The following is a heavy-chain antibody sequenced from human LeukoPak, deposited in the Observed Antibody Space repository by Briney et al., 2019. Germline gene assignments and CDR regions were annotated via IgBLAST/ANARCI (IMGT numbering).Heavy chain of an antibody. J-gene: IGHJ3*02. CDR1: GGSISSTTNW. CDR3: ARGLSIAAAGTGYAFDI. V-gene: IGHV4-4*02. CDR2: IQQSGST. D-gene: IGHD6-13*01. Sequence: SETLSLTCAVSGGSISSTTNWWSWGRQPPGKGLEWIGEIQQSGSTKYRPSIKSRVTISVDKPKHQFSLKLSSVTAADMAVYYCARGLSIAAAGTGYAFDIWGQGTMVTISS.